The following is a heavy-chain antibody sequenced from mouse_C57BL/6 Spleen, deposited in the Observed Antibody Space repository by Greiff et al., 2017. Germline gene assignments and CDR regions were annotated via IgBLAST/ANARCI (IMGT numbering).Heavy chain of an antibody. CDR3: ARWELWDYYFDY. D-gene: IGHD4-1*01. Sequence: EVMLVESGGGLVQPGGSLKLSCAASGFTFSDYYMYWVRQTPEKRLEWVAYISNGGGSTYYPDTVKGRFTISRDNAKNTLYLQMSRLKSEDTAMYYCARWELWDYYFDYWGQGTTLTVSS. V-gene: IGHV5-12*01. J-gene: IGHJ2*01. CDR2: ISNGGGST. CDR1: GFTFSDYY.